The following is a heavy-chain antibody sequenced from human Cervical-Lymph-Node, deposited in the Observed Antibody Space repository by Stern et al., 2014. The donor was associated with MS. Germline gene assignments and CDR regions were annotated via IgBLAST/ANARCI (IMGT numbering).Heavy chain of an antibody. J-gene: IGHJ4*02. D-gene: IGHD5-12*01. CDR1: GGSISRSTYY. CDR3: ARHDGWLPHY. V-gene: IGHV4-39*01. CDR2: IYYSGTT. Sequence: QLVESGPGLVKPSETLSLTCSVSGGSISRSTYYWGWIRQPPGKGLEWIGSIYYSGTTYYNPSLKSRVTIDTSTNQFSPRLTSVTAADTAVYYCARHDGWLPHYWSQGTLVTVSS.